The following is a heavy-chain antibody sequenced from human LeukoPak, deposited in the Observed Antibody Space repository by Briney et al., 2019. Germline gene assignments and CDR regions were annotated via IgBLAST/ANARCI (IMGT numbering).Heavy chain of an antibody. Sequence: SETLSLTCAVYGGSFSGYYWSWIRQPPGKGLEWIGEINHSGSTNNNPSLKSRVTISVDTSKNQFSLKLSSVTAADTAVYYCARGRPTTVTTSWFDPWGQGTLVTVSS. J-gene: IGHJ5*02. V-gene: IGHV4-34*01. CDR3: ARGRPTTVTTSWFDP. CDR1: GGSFSGYY. CDR2: INHSGST. D-gene: IGHD4-17*01.